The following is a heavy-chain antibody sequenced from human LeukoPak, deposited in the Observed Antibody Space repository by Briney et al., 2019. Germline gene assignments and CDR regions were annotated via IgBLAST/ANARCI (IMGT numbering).Heavy chain of an antibody. CDR1: GGTFSSYA. Sequence: GASVKVSCKASGGTFSSYAISWVRQAPGQGLEWMGGIIPIFGTANYAQKFQGRVTITADESTSTAYMELSSLRSEDTAVYYCAKATVPLISGQFWDYWGQGTLVTVSS. J-gene: IGHJ4*02. CDR2: IIPIFGTA. V-gene: IGHV1-69*13. D-gene: IGHD2/OR15-2a*01. CDR3: AKATVPLISGQFWDY.